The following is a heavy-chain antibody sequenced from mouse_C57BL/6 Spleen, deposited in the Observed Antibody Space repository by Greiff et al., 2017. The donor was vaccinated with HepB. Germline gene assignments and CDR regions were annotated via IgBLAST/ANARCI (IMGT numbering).Heavy chain of an antibody. V-gene: IGHV1-80*01. CDR1: GYAFSSYW. Sequence: VQLQESGAELVKPGASVKISCKASGYAFSSYWMNWVKQRPGKGLEWIGQIYPGDGDTNYNGKFKGKATLTADKSSSTAYMQLSSLTSEDSAVYFCARGGTTVVATHWYFDVWGTGITVTVSS. CDR2: IYPGDGDT. J-gene: IGHJ1*03. CDR3: ARGGTTVVATHWYFDV. D-gene: IGHD1-1*01.